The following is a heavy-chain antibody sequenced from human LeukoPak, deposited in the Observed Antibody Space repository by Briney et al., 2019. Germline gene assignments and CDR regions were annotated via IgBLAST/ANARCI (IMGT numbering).Heavy chain of an antibody. CDR3: AKAWGSYYDFWSGYYAESAAFDI. D-gene: IGHD3-3*01. Sequence: SETLSLTCTVAGGSISSYYWSWIRQPPGKGLEWIGYIYYSGSTNYNPSLKGRVTISVDTSKNQFSLKLSSVTAADTAVYSCAKAWGSYYDFWSGYYAESAAFDIWGQGTMVTVSS. J-gene: IGHJ3*02. V-gene: IGHV4-59*01. CDR1: GGSISSYY. CDR2: IYYSGST.